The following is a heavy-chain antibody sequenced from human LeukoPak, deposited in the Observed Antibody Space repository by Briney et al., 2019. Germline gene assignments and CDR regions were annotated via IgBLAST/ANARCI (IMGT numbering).Heavy chain of an antibody. Sequence: PGGSLRLSCAASGFTFSSYAMHWVRQAPGKGLEWVAVISYDGSNKYYADSVKGRFTISRDNSKNTLYLQMNSLRAEDTAVYYCARVSTMLVVVRIEYYFDYWGQGTLVTVSS. V-gene: IGHV3-30-3*01. CDR1: GFTFSSYA. CDR2: ISYDGSNK. D-gene: IGHD3-22*01. CDR3: ARVSTMLVVVRIEYYFDY. J-gene: IGHJ4*02.